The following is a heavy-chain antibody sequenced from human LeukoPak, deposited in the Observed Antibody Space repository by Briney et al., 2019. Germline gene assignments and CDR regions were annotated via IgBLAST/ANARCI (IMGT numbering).Heavy chain of an antibody. J-gene: IGHJ4*02. CDR2: IKQDGSEK. CDR3: ARDQTYSGSGIYTYFDY. V-gene: IGHV3-7*03. Sequence: GGFLRLSCAASGFTFSSYWMSWVRQAPGKGLEWVANIKQDGSEKYYVDSVKGRFTISRDNAKNSLYLQMNSLRAEDTAVYYCARDQTYSGSGIYTYFDYWGQGILVTVSS. D-gene: IGHD3-10*01. CDR1: GFTFSSYW.